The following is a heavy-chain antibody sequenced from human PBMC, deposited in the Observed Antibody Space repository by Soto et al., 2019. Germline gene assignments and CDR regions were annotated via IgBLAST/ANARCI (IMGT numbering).Heavy chain of an antibody. D-gene: IGHD6-6*01. V-gene: IGHV3-66*01. Sequence: PGGSLRLSCAASGFIVSSNYMTWVRQAPGKGLEWVSTIYSGGGTDSADFVRGRFTISRDNSKNTLYLQMNSLRVEDTAVYYCARGRPLDSWGQGTLVTVSS. CDR1: GFIVSSNY. CDR3: ARGRPLDS. CDR2: IYSGGGT. J-gene: IGHJ4*02.